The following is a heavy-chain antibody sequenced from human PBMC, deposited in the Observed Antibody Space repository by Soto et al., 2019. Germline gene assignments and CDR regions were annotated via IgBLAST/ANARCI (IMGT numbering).Heavy chain of an antibody. D-gene: IGHD3-22*01. CDR1: GFSLSTSGMC. CDR3: ARMDYYDSSGYYLDY. CDR2: IDWDDDK. V-gene: IGHV2-70*01. J-gene: IGHJ4*02. Sequence: SGPTLVNPTQTLTLTCTFSGFSLSTSGMCVSWIRQPPGKALEWLALIDWDDDKYYSTSLKTRLTISKDTSKNQVVLTMTNMDPVDTATYYCARMDYYDSSGYYLDYWGQGTLVTVSS.